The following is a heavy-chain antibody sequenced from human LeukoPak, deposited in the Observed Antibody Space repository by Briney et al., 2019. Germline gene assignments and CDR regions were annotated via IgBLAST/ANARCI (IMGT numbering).Heavy chain of an antibody. Sequence: PGGSLRLSCAASGFTFSTYAMTWVRQAPGKGLEWVSLVSGSGAATYYADSLEGRFAISRDNAKNTLYLQLSSLRAGDTAIYYSSKSGGGSYLPGYHLDHWGQGALVTVSS. V-gene: IGHV3-23*01. J-gene: IGHJ4*02. D-gene: IGHD3-9*01. CDR1: GFTFSTYA. CDR2: VSGSGAAT. CDR3: SKSGGGSYLPGYHLDH.